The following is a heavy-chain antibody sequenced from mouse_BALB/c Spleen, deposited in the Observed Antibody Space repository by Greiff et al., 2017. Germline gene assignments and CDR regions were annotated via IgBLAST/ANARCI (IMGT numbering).Heavy chain of an antibody. CDR3: ARARYASLYFDY. J-gene: IGHJ2*01. Sequence: VQGVESGPGLVAPSQSLSITCTVSGFSLTSYGVHWVRQPPGKGLEWLGVIWAGGSTNYNSALMSRLSISKDNSKSQVFLKMNSLQTDDTAMYCCARARYASLYFDYWGQGTTLTVSS. CDR2: IWAGGST. V-gene: IGHV2-9*02. D-gene: IGHD2-14*01. CDR1: GFSLTSYG.